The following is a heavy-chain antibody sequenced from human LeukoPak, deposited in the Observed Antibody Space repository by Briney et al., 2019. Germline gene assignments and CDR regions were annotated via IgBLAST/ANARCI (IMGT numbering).Heavy chain of an antibody. CDR2: IWYDGSNK. D-gene: IGHD4-23*01. V-gene: IGHV3-33*01. CDR1: GFTFSSYG. CDR3: ARDHDRGNYYYYYYMDV. Sequence: GGSLRLSCAASGFTFSSYGMHWVRQAPGKGLEWVAVIWYDGSNKYYADSVKGRFTISRDNSKNTLYLQMNRLRAEDTAVYYCARDHDRGNYYYYYYMDVWGKGTTVTVSS. J-gene: IGHJ6*03.